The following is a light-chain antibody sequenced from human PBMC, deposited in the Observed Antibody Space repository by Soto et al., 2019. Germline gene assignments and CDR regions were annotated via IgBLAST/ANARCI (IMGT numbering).Light chain of an antibody. J-gene: IGKJ1*01. CDR1: QSISTN. V-gene: IGKV3-15*01. CDR3: QQYNNWPRT. CDR2: GTS. Sequence: EIVMTQSPAVLPVSPGERATLSCRASQSISTNLAWYQQKPGQAPSLLIYGTSTRATGIPARFSGSGSGTEFTLTISSLQSEDFAVYYCQQYNNWPRTFGQGTKVEIK.